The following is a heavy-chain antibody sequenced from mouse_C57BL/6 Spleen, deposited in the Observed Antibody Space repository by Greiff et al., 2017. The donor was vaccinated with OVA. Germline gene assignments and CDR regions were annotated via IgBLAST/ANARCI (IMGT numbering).Heavy chain of an antibody. Sequence: QVQLQQPGAELVQPGASVKLSCKASGYTFTSYWMHWVKQRPGQGLEWIGMIHPNSGSTNYYEKFKSKATLTVDKASNNAYMQLSSLTSEDSAVYYVARSEGYYKSMDYWGQGTAVTVSS. J-gene: IGHJ4*01. D-gene: IGHD2-3*01. V-gene: IGHV1-64*01. CDR1: GYTFTSYW. CDR3: ARSEGYYKSMDY. CDR2: IHPNSGST.